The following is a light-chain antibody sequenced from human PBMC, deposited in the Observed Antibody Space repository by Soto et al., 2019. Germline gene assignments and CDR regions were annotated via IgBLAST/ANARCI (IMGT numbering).Light chain of an antibody. V-gene: IGKV1-5*01. CDR3: QQYNSYSPT. CDR1: QSISSW. Sequence: DIQMTQSPSTLSASVGDRVTITCRASQSISSWLAWYQQKPGKAPKLLIYDASSLESGVPSRCSGSGSGTEFTLTISSLQPDDFATYYCQQYNSYSPTFGQGTKV. CDR2: DAS. J-gene: IGKJ1*01.